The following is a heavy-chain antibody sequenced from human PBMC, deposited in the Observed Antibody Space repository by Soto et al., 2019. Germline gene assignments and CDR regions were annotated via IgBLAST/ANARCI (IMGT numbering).Heavy chain of an antibody. CDR3: ARWLVGAPFDS. Sequence: ETLSLTCAVYGDSFTKYYWSWIRQPPGKGLEWIGEINHSGRTNFNPSLKSRVTISVHRSKNQFSLKLRSVTAADTGVYYCARWLVGAPFDSWRHGTLVTVSS. J-gene: IGHJ4*01. CDR2: INHSGRT. D-gene: IGHD1-26*01. CDR1: GDSFTKYY. V-gene: IGHV4-34*01.